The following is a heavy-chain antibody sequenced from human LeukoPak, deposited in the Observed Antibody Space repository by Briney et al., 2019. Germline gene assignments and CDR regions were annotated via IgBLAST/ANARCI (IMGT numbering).Heavy chain of an antibody. CDR2: ISSSSVTI. D-gene: IGHD2/OR15-2a*01. J-gene: IGHJ3*02. CDR3: ARDFSAAFDI. CDR1: GFSFSSYS. Sequence: QPGGSLRLSCAASGFSFSSYSMNWVRQAPEKGLEWVSHISSSSVTINYADSVKGRFTISRDNAKNSLYLQMNSLGDEDTAIYYCARDFSAAFDIWGQGTMVTVSS. V-gene: IGHV3-48*02.